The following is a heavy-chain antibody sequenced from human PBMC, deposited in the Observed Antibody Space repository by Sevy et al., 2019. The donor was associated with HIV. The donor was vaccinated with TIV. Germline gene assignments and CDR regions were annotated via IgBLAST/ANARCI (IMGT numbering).Heavy chain of an antibody. CDR2: IWHDGSNK. CDR3: AGETDNSSRWLDP. J-gene: IGHJ5*02. D-gene: IGHD4-4*01. Sequence: GGSLRLSCAASGFTFNFHGMHWVRQAPGKGLEWVAFIWHDGSNKYMADSVKGRFTISRDNSKNTLFLQMNSLTVEDTAVSYCAGETDNSSRWLDPWGQGTLVTVSS. V-gene: IGHV3-30*02. CDR1: GFTFNFHG.